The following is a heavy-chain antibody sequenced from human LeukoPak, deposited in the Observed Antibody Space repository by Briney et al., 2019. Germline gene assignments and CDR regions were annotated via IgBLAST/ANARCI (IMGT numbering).Heavy chain of an antibody. V-gene: IGHV1-2*06. Sequence: VASVKVSCKASGYTFTGYYMHWVRQAPGQGLEWMGRINPNSGGTNYAQKFQGRVTMTRDTSISTAYMELSRLRSDDTAVYYCARAPPWGPVTYYFDYWGQGTLVTVSS. D-gene: IGHD4-17*01. CDR2: INPNSGGT. J-gene: IGHJ4*02. CDR1: GYTFTGYY. CDR3: ARAPPWGPVTYYFDY.